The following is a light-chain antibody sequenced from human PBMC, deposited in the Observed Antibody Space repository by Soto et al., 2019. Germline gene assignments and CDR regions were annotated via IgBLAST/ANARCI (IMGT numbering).Light chain of an antibody. CDR2: DVS. Sequence: QSVLTQPASVSGSPGQSIAISCTGTSSDVGGYTYVSWYQQHPGKAPKLMIYDVSARPSGVSNRFSGSKSDNTASQTISGLQAEDEADYYCSSYTSSNTVIFGGGTKLTVL. CDR1: SSDVGGYTY. V-gene: IGLV2-14*01. CDR3: SSYTSSNTVI. J-gene: IGLJ2*01.